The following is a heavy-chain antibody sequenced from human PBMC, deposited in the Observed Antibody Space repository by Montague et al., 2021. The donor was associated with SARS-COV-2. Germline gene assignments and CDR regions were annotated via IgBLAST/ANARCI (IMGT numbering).Heavy chain of an antibody. Sequence: SLRLSCAASGFTFSSYSMNWVRQAPGKGLEWVSSISSSSSYIYYADSVKGRFTISRDNAKNSPYLQMNSLRAEDTAVYYCASYQNYYYYGMDVWGQGTTVTVSS. D-gene: IGHD2-2*01. CDR3: ASYQNYYYYGMDV. CDR2: ISSSSSYI. CDR1: GFTFSSYS. J-gene: IGHJ6*02. V-gene: IGHV3-21*01.